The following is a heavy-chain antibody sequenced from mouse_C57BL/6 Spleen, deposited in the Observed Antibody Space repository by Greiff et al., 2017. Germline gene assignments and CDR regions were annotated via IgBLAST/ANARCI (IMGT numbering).Heavy chain of an antibody. V-gene: IGHV1-81*01. CDR2: IYPRSGNT. D-gene: IGHD1-3*01. J-gene: IGHJ1*03. CDR1: GYTFTSYG. CDR3: ARSEGKGWYFDV. Sequence: QVQLKQSGAELARPGASVKLSCKASGYTFTSYGISWVKQRTGQGLEWIGEIYPRSGNTYYNEKFKGKATLTADKSSSTAYMELRSLTSEDSAVYFCARSEGKGWYFDVWGTGTTVTVSS.